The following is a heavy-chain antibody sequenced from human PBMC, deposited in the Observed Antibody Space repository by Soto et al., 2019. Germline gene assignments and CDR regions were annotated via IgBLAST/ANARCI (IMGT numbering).Heavy chain of an antibody. V-gene: IGHV3-66*01. Sequence: HPGGSLRLSCAASGFTVSSNYMSWVRQAPGKGLEWVSVIYSGGSTYYADSVKGRFTISRDNSKNTLYLQMNSLRAEDTALYYCATVFVVPAAMGEYYYYYGMYAWGEGNTLTVAS. D-gene: IGHD2-2*01. CDR1: GFTVSSNY. J-gene: IGHJ6*02. CDR2: IYSGGST. CDR3: ATVFVVPAAMGEYYYYYGMYA.